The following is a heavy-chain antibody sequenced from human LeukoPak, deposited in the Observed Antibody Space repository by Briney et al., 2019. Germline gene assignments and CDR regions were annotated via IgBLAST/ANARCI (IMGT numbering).Heavy chain of an antibody. D-gene: IGHD2-2*01. Sequence: GESLKISCKGSGYSFTSYWISWVRQMPGKGLEWMGRIDPSDSCINYSPSFQGHVTISADKSISTAYLQWSSLEASDTAMYYCAREVVVVPAAMVDYYGMDVWGKGTTVTVSS. CDR2: IDPSDSCI. J-gene: IGHJ6*04. V-gene: IGHV5-10-1*01. CDR1: GYSFTSYW. CDR3: AREVVVVPAAMVDYYGMDV.